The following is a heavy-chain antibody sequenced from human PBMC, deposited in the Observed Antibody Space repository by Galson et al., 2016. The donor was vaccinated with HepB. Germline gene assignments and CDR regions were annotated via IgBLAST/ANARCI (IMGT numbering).Heavy chain of an antibody. D-gene: IGHD3-22*01. CDR1: GGTFSNST. V-gene: IGHV1-69*02. J-gene: IGHJ4*02. CDR3: AISEDSSGYELVF. Sequence: SVKVSCKASGGTFSNSTITWVRQAPGQGLEWLGRTIPILDIANYAQNFQGRVTFIADKSTSTAYMDLTSLSSDDTAVYYCAISEDSSGYELVFWGEGALVTVSS. CDR2: TIPILDIA.